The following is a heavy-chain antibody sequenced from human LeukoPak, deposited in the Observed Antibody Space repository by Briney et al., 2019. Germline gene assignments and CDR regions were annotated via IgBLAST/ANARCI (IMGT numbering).Heavy chain of an antibody. CDR1: GFPFTVYP. Sequence: GGSLRLSCAASGFPFTVYPTHWVRQAPGKGLEWVSVSSSDETYKFYADSVRGRFTISRDNSKNRLYLQMSDLRAEDTAVYYCARAVSSGYDPFDYWGQGTLVTVSS. J-gene: IGHJ4*02. CDR3: ARAVSSGYDPFDY. D-gene: IGHD3-22*01. CDR2: SSSDETYK. V-gene: IGHV3-30-3*01.